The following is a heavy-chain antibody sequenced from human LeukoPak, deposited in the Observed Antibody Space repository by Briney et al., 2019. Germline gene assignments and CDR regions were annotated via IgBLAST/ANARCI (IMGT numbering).Heavy chain of an antibody. V-gene: IGHV3-7*01. CDR3: ARHNYDFWSVYMDV. CDR2: IKQDGSEK. CDR1: GFTFSSYW. Sequence: GGSLRLSCAASGFTFSSYWMSWVRQAPGKGLEWLANIKQDGSEKYYVDSVKGRFTISRDNAKNSLYLQMNSLRAEDTAVYYCARHNYDFWSVYMDVWGKGTTVTVSS. D-gene: IGHD3-3*01. J-gene: IGHJ6*03.